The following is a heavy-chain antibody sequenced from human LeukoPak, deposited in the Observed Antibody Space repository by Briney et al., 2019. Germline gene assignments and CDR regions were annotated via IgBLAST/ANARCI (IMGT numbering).Heavy chain of an antibody. Sequence: GGSLRLSCAASGFTFSSYSMNWVRQAPGKGLEWVSSISSSSSYIYYADSVKGRFTISRDNAKNSLYLQMNSLRAEDTAVYYCAKLGTTSVTTGYWGQGTLVTVSS. J-gene: IGHJ4*02. CDR1: GFTFSSYS. V-gene: IGHV3-21*01. CDR2: ISSSSSYI. D-gene: IGHD4-17*01. CDR3: AKLGTTSVTTGY.